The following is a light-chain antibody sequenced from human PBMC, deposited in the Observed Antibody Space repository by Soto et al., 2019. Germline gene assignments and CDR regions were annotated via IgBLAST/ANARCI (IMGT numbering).Light chain of an antibody. CDR3: CSFATANTFA. Sequence: QSALTQPASVSGSPGQSITISCTGTVSDVGSYNLVSWYQHHPGKAPKLIIYEGSKRPSGVSDRFSGSKSGITASLTVSGLQAEDEADYYCCSFATANTFAFGGGTKLTVL. CDR2: EGS. J-gene: IGLJ2*01. V-gene: IGLV2-23*03. CDR1: VSDVGSYNL.